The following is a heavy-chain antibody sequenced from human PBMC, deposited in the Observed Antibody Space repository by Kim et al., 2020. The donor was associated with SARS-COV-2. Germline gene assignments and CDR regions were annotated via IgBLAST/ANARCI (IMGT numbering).Heavy chain of an antibody. CDR3: AREGRVSSYDY. CDR1: GGSVSSGSYY. CDR2: IYYSGST. V-gene: IGHV4-61*01. J-gene: IGHJ4*02. D-gene: IGHD6-19*01. Sequence: SETLSLTCTVSGGSVSSGSYYWSWIRQPPGKGLEWIGYIYYSGSTNYNPSLKSRVTISVDTSKNQFSLKLSSVTAADTAVYYCAREGRVSSYDYWGQGTLVTVSS.